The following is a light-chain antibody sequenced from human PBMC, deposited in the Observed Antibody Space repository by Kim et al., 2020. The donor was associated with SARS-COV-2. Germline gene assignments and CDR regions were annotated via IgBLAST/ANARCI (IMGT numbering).Light chain of an antibody. CDR2: RAS. J-gene: IGKJ1*01. CDR1: QSVGSW. Sequence: DIQMTQSPSSLSASLGDRVTITCRASQSVGSWLNWYQQKPGKAPHLLIFRASILQSGVPPRFSGSASGTDFTLTINSLQPEDFATYYCQQSYSFPRTFGQGTKVDIK. V-gene: IGKV1-39*01. CDR3: QQSYSFPRT.